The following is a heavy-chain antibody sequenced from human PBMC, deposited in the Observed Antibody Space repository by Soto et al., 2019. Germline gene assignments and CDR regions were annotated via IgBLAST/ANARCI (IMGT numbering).Heavy chain of an antibody. J-gene: IGHJ6*03. Sequence: GASVKVSCKASGYTFTNSYIHWVRQAPGQGLEWMGRIIPILGIANYAQKFQGRVTITADKSTSTAYMELSSLRSEDTAVYYCARGSDCSSTSCHRYYYMDVWGKGTTVTVSS. CDR2: IIPILGIA. CDR3: ARGSDCSSTSCHRYYYMDV. D-gene: IGHD2-2*01. CDR1: GYTFTNSY. V-gene: IGHV1-69*04.